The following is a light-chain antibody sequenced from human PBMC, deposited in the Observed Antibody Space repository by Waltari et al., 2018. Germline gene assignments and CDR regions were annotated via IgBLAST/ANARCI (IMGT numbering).Light chain of an antibody. CDR2: EVN. V-gene: IGLV2-23*02. J-gene: IGLJ1*01. CDR3: CSYAGSGIYV. Sequence: QSALTQPASVSGSPGQPITVSCPGTSSDVGSYNLVSWFQQYPDTAPKLIIFEVNKRPSGVSNRFSGSKSGNTTSLTISGLQAGDEADYYCCSYAGSGIYVFGTGAKVTVL. CDR1: SSDVGSYNL.